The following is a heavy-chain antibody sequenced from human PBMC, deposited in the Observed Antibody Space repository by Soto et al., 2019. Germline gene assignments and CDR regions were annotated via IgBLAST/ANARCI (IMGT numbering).Heavy chain of an antibody. V-gene: IGHV1-18*04. Sequence: ASVKVSCKASGYTFTSYGISWVRQAPGQGLEWMGWISAYNGNTNCAQKLQGRVTMTTDTSTSTAYMELRSLRSDDTAVYYCARDGYCSSTSCYRDGWFDPWGQGTLVTVSS. CDR1: GYTFTSYG. CDR3: ARDGYCSSTSCYRDGWFDP. D-gene: IGHD2-2*01. CDR2: ISAYNGNT. J-gene: IGHJ5*02.